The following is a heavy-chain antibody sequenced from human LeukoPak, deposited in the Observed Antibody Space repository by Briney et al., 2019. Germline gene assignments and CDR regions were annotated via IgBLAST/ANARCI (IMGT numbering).Heavy chain of an antibody. J-gene: IGHJ4*02. CDR3: ARQRGRTFDY. D-gene: IGHD1/OR15-1a*01. V-gene: IGHV4-39*07. CDR1: GGSISSSSYY. CDR2: IYYSGST. Sequence: SETLSLTCTVSGGSISSSSYYWGWIRQPPGKGLEWIGSIYYSGSTNYNPSLKSRVTISVDTSKNQFSLKLSSVTAADTAVYYCARQRGRTFDYWGQGTLVTVSS.